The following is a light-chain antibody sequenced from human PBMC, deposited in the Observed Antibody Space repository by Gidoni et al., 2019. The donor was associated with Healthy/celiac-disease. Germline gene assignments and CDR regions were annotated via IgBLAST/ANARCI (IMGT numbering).Light chain of an antibody. V-gene: IGKV4-1*01. Sequence: DIVMNQSTDCPAASLGERATINCKSSQSVLYSYNNKNYLAWYQQKPGQPPKLLIYLASTRESGVPDRFSGSGSGTDFTLTISSLQAEDVAVYYCQQYYSTPLYTFGQGTKLEIK. CDR3: QQYYSTPLYT. CDR1: QSVLYSYNNKNY. CDR2: LAS. J-gene: IGKJ2*01.